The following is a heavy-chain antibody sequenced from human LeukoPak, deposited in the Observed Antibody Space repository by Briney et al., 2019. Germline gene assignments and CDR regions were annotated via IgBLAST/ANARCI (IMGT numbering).Heavy chain of an antibody. CDR1: GGSISSYY. CDR2: IYYSGST. Sequence: PSETLSLTCTVSGGSISSYYWSWVRQPPGKGLEWIGYIYYSGSTNYNPSLKSRVTISVDTSKNQFSLKLSSVTAADTAVYYCARGSRNLSATAGFDYWGQGTLVTVSS. V-gene: IGHV4-59*01. J-gene: IGHJ4*02. CDR3: ARGSRNLSATAGFDY. D-gene: IGHD2/OR15-2a*01.